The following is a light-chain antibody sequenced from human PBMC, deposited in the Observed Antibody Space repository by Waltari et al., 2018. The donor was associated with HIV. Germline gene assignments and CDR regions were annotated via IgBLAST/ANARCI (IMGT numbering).Light chain of an antibody. Sequence: SELTQDPAVSVALGQTVRITCQGDSLRSYYASWYQQKQGQAPVLVIYGKNNRPSGIPDRFSGSSSGNTASLTITGAQAEDEADYYCNSRDSSGNHVVFGGGTKLTVL. V-gene: IGLV3-19*01. J-gene: IGLJ2*01. CDR3: NSRDSSGNHVV. CDR2: GKN. CDR1: SLRSYY.